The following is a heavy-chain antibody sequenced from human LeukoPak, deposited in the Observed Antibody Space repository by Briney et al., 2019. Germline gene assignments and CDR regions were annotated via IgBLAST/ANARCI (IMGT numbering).Heavy chain of an antibody. CDR2: INHNGNVN. D-gene: IGHD3-16*01. CDR1: GFTISSHG. J-gene: IGHJ6*02. V-gene: IGHV3-7*03. CDR3: ARGGGLDV. Sequence: GTSLRLSCAVSGFTISSHGMHWVRQAPGKGLEWVASINHNGNVNYYVDSVKGRFTISRDNAKNSLYLQMSNLRAEDTAVYFCARGGGLDVWGQGATVTVSS.